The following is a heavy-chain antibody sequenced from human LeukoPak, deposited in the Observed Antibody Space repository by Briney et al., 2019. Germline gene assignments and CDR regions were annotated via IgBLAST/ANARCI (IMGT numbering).Heavy chain of an antibody. V-gene: IGHV1-46*01. Sequence: GASVKVSCKASGYTFTRYYMHWVRQSPGQGLEWMGIINPSGGSTSYAQKFQGRVTMTRDTSTSTVYMELSSLRSEDTAVYYCARADSGGDSSGYTWFDPWGQGTLVTVSS. D-gene: IGHD3-22*01. CDR1: GYTFTRYY. CDR3: ARADSGGDSSGYTWFDP. CDR2: INPSGGST. J-gene: IGHJ5*02.